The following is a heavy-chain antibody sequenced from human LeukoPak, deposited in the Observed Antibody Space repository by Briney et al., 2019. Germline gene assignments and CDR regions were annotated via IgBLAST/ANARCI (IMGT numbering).Heavy chain of an antibody. J-gene: IGHJ4*02. D-gene: IGHD3-22*01. Sequence: SWIRQHPGKGLEWIGYIYYSGSTYYNPSLKSRVTISVDTSKNQFSLKLSSVTAADTAVYYCARGEEVVLGFDYWGQGTLVTVSS. CDR3: ARGEEVVLGFDY. V-gene: IGHV4-31*02. CDR2: IYYSGST.